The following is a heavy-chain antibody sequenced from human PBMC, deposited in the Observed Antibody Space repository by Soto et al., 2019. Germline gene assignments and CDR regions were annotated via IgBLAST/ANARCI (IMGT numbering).Heavy chain of an antibody. Sequence: ASVKVSCKASGYTFTSYGISWVRQAPGQGLERMGWISAYNGNTNYAQKLQGRVIMTRDTSTSTAYMELRSLRSDDTAVYYCARDHGSGKNLGRWEDYWGQGTLVTVSS. V-gene: IGHV1-18*01. CDR1: GYTFTSYG. CDR3: ARDHGSGKNLGRWEDY. J-gene: IGHJ4*02. D-gene: IGHD3-10*01. CDR2: ISAYNGNT.